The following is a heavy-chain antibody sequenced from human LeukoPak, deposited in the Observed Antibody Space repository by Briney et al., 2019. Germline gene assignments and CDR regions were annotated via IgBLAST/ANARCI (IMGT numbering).Heavy chain of an antibody. D-gene: IGHD3-22*01. V-gene: IGHV3-30*03. CDR3: ASLDLAYDSSDY. J-gene: IGHJ4*02. CDR2: ISYDGTTT. Sequence: PGTSLRLSCAASGFPFKTFGMFWVRQAPGKGLECLAVISYDGTTTHYVGSAKGRFTMSRDNSKNMLFLQMNSLRVEDTAVYYCASLDLAYDSSDYWGQGTLVTVSA. CDR1: GFPFKTFG.